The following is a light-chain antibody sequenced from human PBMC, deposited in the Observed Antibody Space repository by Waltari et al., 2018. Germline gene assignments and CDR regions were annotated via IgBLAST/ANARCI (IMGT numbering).Light chain of an antibody. V-gene: IGKV1-5*03. J-gene: IGKJ1*01. CDR1: QTISRL. CDR2: NAS. CDR3: QQYNTYWT. Sequence: ITCRVSQTISRLLAWYQQKPGKATKLLIYNASSLESGVPSRFSGSGSGKELTLTISSLQPDDFATYYCQQYNTYWTFGQGTKVEIK.